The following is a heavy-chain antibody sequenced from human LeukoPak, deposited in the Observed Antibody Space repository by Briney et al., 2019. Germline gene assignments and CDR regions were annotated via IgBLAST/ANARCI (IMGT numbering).Heavy chain of an antibody. Sequence: GGSLRLSCAASRFTFNTYNMNWVRQAPGKGLEWVSYINSSSSTIYYADSVKDRFTISRDNAKNSLFLQMNSLRAEDTAVYYCARDRTFSSSWPQTFDYWGRGTPVTVSS. CDR3: ARDRTFSSSWPQTFDY. D-gene: IGHD6-13*01. J-gene: IGHJ4*02. CDR2: INSSSSTI. V-gene: IGHV3-48*04. CDR1: RFTFNTYN.